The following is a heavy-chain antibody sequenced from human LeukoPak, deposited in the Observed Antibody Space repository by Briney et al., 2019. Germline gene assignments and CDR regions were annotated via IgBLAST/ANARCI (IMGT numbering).Heavy chain of an antibody. Sequence: ASVKVSCKASGYTFTSYDINWVRQATGQGLEGMGWMNPNSGNTGYAQKFQGRVTITRNTSISTAYMELSSLRSEDTAVYYCARRAVAHNYYYYMDVWGKGTTVTVSS. J-gene: IGHJ6*03. CDR3: ARRAVAHNYYYYMDV. CDR2: MNPNSGNT. V-gene: IGHV1-8*03. CDR1: GYTFTSYD. D-gene: IGHD6-19*01.